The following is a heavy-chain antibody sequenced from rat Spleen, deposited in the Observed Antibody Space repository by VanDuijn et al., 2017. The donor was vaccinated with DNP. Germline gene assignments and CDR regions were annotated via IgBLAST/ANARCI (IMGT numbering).Heavy chain of an antibody. V-gene: IGHV4-2*01. CDR2: INKDSSTI. CDR3: ARGRLYPHYAMDA. CDR1: GFNFNDYW. D-gene: IGHD1-2*01. J-gene: IGHJ4*01. Sequence: EVKLVESGGGLVQPGRSLKLSCAASGFNFNDYWMGWVRQAPGKGLEWIGEINKDSSTIKYTPSLKDKFTISRDNAQNTLYLQMSKLGSDDTAIYYCARGRLYPHYAMDAWGQGTSVTVSS.